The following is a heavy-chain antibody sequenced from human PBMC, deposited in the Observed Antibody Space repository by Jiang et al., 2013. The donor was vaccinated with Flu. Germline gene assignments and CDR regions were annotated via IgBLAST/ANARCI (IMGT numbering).Heavy chain of an antibody. Sequence: KPSETLSLTCTVSGGSISSSSYYWGWIRQPPGKGLEWIGSIYYSGSTYYNPSLKSRVTISVDTSKNQFSLKLSSVTAADTAVYYCARERIAVAGADYWGQGTLVTVSS. CDR2: IYYSGST. CDR3: ARERIAVAGADY. D-gene: IGHD6-19*01. J-gene: IGHJ4*02. CDR1: GGSISSSSYY. V-gene: IGHV4-39*07.